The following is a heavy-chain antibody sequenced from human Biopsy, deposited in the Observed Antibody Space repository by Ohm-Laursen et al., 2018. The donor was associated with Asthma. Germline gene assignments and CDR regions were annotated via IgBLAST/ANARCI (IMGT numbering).Heavy chain of an antibody. J-gene: IGHJ3*01. CDR2: VNTGNGDT. CDR1: GYNFISFA. CDR3: ARTYYVFLTGQVKDVFGV. Sequence: SVKVSCKASGYNFISFAIHWVRQAPGQRLEWMGWVNTGNGDTKYSQKFQGRVTITRDTSASTAYMELRSLRSEDTATYYCARTYYVFLTGQVKDVFGVWGQGTMVTVSS. D-gene: IGHD3-9*01. V-gene: IGHV1-3*04.